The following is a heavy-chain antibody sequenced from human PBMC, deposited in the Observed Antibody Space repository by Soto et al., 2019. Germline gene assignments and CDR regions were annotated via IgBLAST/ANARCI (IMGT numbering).Heavy chain of an antibody. D-gene: IGHD6-13*01. CDR1: GFTFSSHG. CDR2: ISYDGSNK. CDR3: AKTGQQLALYHFDY. V-gene: IGHV3-30*18. J-gene: IGHJ4*02. Sequence: QVQLVESGGGVVQPGRSLRLSCAASGFTFSSHGMHWVRQAPGKGLEWVALISYDGSNKYYADSVKGRFTISRDNSKNTLYLQMNSLRAEDTAVYYCAKTGQQLALYHFDYGGQGTLVTVSS.